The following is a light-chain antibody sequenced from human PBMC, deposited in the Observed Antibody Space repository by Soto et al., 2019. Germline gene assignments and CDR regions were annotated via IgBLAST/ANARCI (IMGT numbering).Light chain of an antibody. CDR1: SSDVGGYNY. J-gene: IGLJ2*01. Sequence: QSALTQPASVSGSPGQSITISCTGTSSDVGGYNYVSWYQQHPGKAPKLMIYEVSNRPSGVSNRFSGSKSGNTASLTISGLQAEDEADYYCSSYTVFGGRTKLTVL. CDR3: SSYTV. CDR2: EVS. V-gene: IGLV2-14*01.